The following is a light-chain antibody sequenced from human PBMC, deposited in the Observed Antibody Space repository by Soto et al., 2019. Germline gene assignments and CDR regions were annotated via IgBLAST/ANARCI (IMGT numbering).Light chain of an antibody. Sequence: QSVLAQPASVSGSPGPSITISCTGTSGFVGSFSLFSWYQQHPGKAPKVMISEGHRRPSGVTDRFSGSTSVNSASLTISGHQADDEADYYCCSYACSYADVFGTGTKATVL. CDR2: EGH. CDR3: CSYACSYADV. J-gene: IGLJ1*01. CDR1: SGFVGSFSL. V-gene: IGLV2-23*01.